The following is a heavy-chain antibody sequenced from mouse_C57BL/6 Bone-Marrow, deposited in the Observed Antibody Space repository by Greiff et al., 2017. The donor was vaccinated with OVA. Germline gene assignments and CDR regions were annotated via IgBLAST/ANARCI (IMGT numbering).Heavy chain of an antibody. J-gene: IGHJ1*03. Sequence: VLLVESGAELMKPGASVKLSCKATGYTFTGYWIEWVKQRPGHGLEWIGEILPGSGSTNYNEKFKGKATFTADTSSNTAYMQLSSLTTEYSAIYYGASKSITSVVARMYFDVWGTGTTVTVSS. CDR3: ASKSITSVVARMYFDV. V-gene: IGHV1-9*01. CDR2: ILPGSGST. D-gene: IGHD1-1*01. CDR1: GYTFTGYW.